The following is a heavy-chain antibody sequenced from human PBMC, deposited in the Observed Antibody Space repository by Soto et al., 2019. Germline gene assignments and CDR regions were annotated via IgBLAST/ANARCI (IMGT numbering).Heavy chain of an antibody. CDR3: ARARAYGDSEEFDY. D-gene: IGHD4-17*01. V-gene: IGHV3-33*01. J-gene: IGHJ4*02. CDR1: GFTFSSYG. Sequence: PGGSLRLSCAASGFTFSSYGMHWVRQAPGKGLEWVAVIWYDGSNKYYADSVKGRFTISRDNSKNTLYLQMNSLRAEDTAVYYCARARAYGDSEEFDYCGQGTLVTVSS. CDR2: IWYDGSNK.